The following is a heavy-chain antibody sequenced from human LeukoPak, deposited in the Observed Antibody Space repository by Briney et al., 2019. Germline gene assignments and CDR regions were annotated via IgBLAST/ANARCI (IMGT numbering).Heavy chain of an antibody. V-gene: IGHV4-34*01. CDR3: ARAPAVADYGTYYFDY. J-gene: IGHJ4*02. D-gene: IGHD6-19*01. CDR1: GGSVNTADYY. Sequence: PSETLSLTCTVSGGSVNTADYYWSWIRQPPGKGLEWIGEINHSGSTNYNPSLKSRVTISVDTSKNQFSLKLSSVTAADTAVYYCARAPAVADYGTYYFDYWGQGTLVTVSS. CDR2: INHSGST.